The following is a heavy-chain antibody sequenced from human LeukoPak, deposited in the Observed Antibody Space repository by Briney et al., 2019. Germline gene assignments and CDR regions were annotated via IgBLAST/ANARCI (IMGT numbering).Heavy chain of an antibody. CDR2: IIPIFGTA. V-gene: IGHV1-69*05. CDR3: ARVYDSSGYVFDY. D-gene: IGHD3-22*01. Sequence: GASVKVSCKASGYTFTDYYMHWVRQAPGQGLEWMGGIIPIFGTANYAQKFQGRVTITTDESTSTAYMELSSLRSEDTAVYYCARVYDSSGYVFDYWGQGTLVTVSS. J-gene: IGHJ4*02. CDR1: GYTFTDYY.